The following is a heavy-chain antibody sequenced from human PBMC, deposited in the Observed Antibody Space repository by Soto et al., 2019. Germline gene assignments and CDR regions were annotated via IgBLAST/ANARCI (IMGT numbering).Heavy chain of an antibody. J-gene: IGHJ4*02. V-gene: IGHV3-23*01. CDR3: AKDQHHPKLFGVVLTPDY. Sequence: PGGSLRLSCAASGFTFSSYAMSWVRQAPGKGLEWVSAISGSGGSTYYADSVKGRFTISRDNSKNRLYLQMNSLRAEDTAVYYCAKDQHHPKLFGVVLTPDYWGQGTPVTVSS. D-gene: IGHD3-3*01. CDR1: GFTFSSYA. CDR2: ISGSGGST.